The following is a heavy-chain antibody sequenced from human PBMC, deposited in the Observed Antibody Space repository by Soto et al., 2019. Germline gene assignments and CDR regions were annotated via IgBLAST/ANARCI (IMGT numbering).Heavy chain of an antibody. J-gene: IGHJ3*02. D-gene: IGHD6-13*01. Sequence: QVQLQESGPGLVKPSETLSLTCTVSDGSISNYYWSWIRQPPGKGLEWIGYIYYSGRTDYNPSLKSRVTFLVDTSKNQFSLKLSSVTAADTAVYYCARRPAAEAFDIWGQGTMVTVSS. CDR2: IYYSGRT. CDR1: DGSISNYY. CDR3: ARRPAAEAFDI. V-gene: IGHV4-59*08.